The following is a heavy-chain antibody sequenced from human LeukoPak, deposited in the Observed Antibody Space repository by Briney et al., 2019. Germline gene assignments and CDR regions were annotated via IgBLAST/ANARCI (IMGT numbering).Heavy chain of an antibody. Sequence: ASVKVSCKASGYAFTSYYIHWVRQAPGQGLEWMGIINPSGGSTNYAQKFQGRVTMTRDTSTSTVYMELSSLRSEDTAVYYCARDSGDILTGPDYWGQGTLVTVSS. CDR2: INPSGGST. CDR1: GYAFTSYY. D-gene: IGHD3-9*01. V-gene: IGHV1-46*01. J-gene: IGHJ4*02. CDR3: ARDSGDILTGPDY.